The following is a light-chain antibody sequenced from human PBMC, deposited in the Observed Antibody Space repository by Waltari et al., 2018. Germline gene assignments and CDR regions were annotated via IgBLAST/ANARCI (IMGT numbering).Light chain of an antibody. V-gene: IGKV3-20*01. J-gene: IGKJ2*01. CDR3: HQYGYSPYT. Sequence: IVLTQSPGTLSLSPGERVTLSCRASQSVPNNYLAWYQQKPGQAPRLVIYGASSRATGIPDRFRGSGSGTDFALAITSLEPEDFAVYYCHQYGYSPYTFGQGTKLEIK. CDR2: GAS. CDR1: QSVPNNY.